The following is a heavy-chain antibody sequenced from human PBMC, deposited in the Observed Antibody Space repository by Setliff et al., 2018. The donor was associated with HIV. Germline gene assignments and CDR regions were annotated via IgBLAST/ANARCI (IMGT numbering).Heavy chain of an antibody. J-gene: IGHJ4*02. CDR2: INHSGRT. CDR3: ARAAAGNTGPFDL. Sequence: PSETLSLTCAVYGGPFSGYYWSWIRQAPGKGLEWIGEINHSGRTKYNPSLKSRVTLSVDTSKNQFSLKLTSVTASDTAVYHCARAAAGNTGPFDLWGQGSPVTVSS. CDR1: GGPFSGYY. D-gene: IGHD4-17*01. V-gene: IGHV4-34*01.